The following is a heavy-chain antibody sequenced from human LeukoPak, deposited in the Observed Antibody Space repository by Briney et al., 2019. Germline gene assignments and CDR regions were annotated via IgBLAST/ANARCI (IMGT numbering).Heavy chain of an antibody. V-gene: IGHV3-23*01. CDR1: GFTFSSYA. D-gene: IGHD3-22*01. CDR3: ARDVEGYYDSSGTFDY. J-gene: IGHJ4*02. Sequence: GGSLRLSCAASGFTFSSYAMSWVRQAPGKGLEWVSAISGSGGSTYYADSVKGRFTISRDNSKNTLYLQMNSLRAEDTAVYYCARDVEGYYDSSGTFDYWGQGTLVTVSS. CDR2: ISGSGGST.